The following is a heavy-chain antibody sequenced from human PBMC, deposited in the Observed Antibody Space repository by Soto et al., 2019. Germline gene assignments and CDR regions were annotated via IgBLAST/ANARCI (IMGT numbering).Heavy chain of an antibody. CDR2: ISSSGSTI. J-gene: IGHJ3*02. CDR3: ARDVGLLWFGEPRCAFDI. D-gene: IGHD3-10*01. Sequence: GGSLRLSCAASGFTFSDYYMSWIRQAPGKGLEWVSYISSSGSTIYYADSVKGRFTISRDNAKNSLYLQMNSLRAEDTAVYYCARDVGLLWFGEPRCAFDIWGQGTMVTVSS. CDR1: GFTFSDYY. V-gene: IGHV3-11*01.